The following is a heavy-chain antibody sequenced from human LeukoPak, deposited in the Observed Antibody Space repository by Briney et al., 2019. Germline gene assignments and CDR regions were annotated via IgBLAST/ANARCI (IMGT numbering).Heavy chain of an antibody. CDR3: ARYCSSTSCYGEAGDAFDI. CDR2: IYYTGST. J-gene: IGHJ3*02. V-gene: IGHV4-39*07. CDR1: GGSIITTSYY. Sequence: NPSETLSLTCTVSGGSIITTSYYWGWIRQPPGKGLEWIGSIYYTGSTYYSPSLKSRVTISVDTSKNQFSLKLSSVTAADTAVYYCARYCSSTSCYGEAGDAFDIWGQGTMVTVSS. D-gene: IGHD2-2*01.